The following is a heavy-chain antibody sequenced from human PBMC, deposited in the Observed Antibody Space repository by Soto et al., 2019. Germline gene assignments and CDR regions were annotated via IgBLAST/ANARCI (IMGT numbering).Heavy chain of an antibody. CDR1: GGSFSGYC. CDR3: ASRWLVRPQTFDY. D-gene: IGHD6-19*01. J-gene: IGHJ4*02. Sequence: SETLSLTCAVYGGSFSGYCWSWIRQPPGKGLEWIGEINHSGSTNYNPSLKSRVTISVDTSKNQFSLKLSSVTAADTAVYYCASRWLVRPQTFDYWGQGTLVTVSS. V-gene: IGHV4-34*01. CDR2: INHSGST.